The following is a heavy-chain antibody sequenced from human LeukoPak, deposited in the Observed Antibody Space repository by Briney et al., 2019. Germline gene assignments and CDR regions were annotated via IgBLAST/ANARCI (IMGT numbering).Heavy chain of an antibody. J-gene: IGHJ4*02. D-gene: IGHD5-24*01. Sequence: GGSLRLSCVASGFPLSSYWMTWARPAPGKGLEWVANIKQDGSKKSYVDSVKGRFTISRDNAKNSLYLQMNSLRAEDTAIYYCTRVGYIDEGIDYWGQGTLVTVSS. CDR2: IKQDGSKK. CDR1: GFPLSSYW. CDR3: TRVGYIDEGIDY. V-gene: IGHV3-7*04.